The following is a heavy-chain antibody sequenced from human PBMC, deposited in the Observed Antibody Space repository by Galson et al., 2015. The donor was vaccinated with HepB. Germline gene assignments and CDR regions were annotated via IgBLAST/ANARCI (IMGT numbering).Heavy chain of an antibody. D-gene: IGHD2-8*01. V-gene: IGHV3-23*01. CDR3: AKDGIMVSNNPYQLHF. Sequence: SLRLSCAASGFTFSRYAITWVRQAPGKGLEWISSITSNGGRTFYTNSVKGRFTISRDNSGNTVVLQLSSLRPEDTAVYYCAKDGIMVSNNPYQLHFWGQGTLVSVSS. CDR2: ITSNGGRT. CDR1: GFTFSRYA. J-gene: IGHJ4*02.